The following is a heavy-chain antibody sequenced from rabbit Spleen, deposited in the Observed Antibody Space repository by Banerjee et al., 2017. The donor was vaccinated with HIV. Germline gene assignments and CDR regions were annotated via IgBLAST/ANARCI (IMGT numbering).Heavy chain of an antibody. CDR3: ARETSSGWGVVLYYFSL. Sequence: EQLEESGGGLVKPEGSLTLTCKASGFSFSDRDVMCWVRQAPGKGLEWIACINTYTDKGVYATWAKGRFTISKTSSTTVTLQMTSLTAADTATYFCARETSSGWGVVLYYFSLWGPGTLVTVS. CDR1: GFSFSDRDV. D-gene: IGHD4-1*01. CDR2: INTYTDKG. J-gene: IGHJ4*01. V-gene: IGHV1S45*01.